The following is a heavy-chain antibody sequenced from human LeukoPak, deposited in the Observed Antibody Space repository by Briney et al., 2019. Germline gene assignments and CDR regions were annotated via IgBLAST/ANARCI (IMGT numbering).Heavy chain of an antibody. CDR3: AKDRAYYSDSSGYYLVRAYDY. J-gene: IGHJ4*02. V-gene: IGHV3-23*01. Sequence: GGSLRLSCVASGFTFKNYAMSWVRQAPGKGLEWVSGISGSGGSTFYADSVKGRFTISRDNSKNTLYLQMNSLRAEDTAVYYCAKDRAYYSDSSGYYLVRAYDYWGQGTLVTVSS. CDR1: GFTFKNYA. D-gene: IGHD3-22*01. CDR2: ISGSGGST.